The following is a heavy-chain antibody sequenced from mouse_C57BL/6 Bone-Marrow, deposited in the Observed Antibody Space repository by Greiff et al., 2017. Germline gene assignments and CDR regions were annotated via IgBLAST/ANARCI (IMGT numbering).Heavy chain of an antibody. V-gene: IGHV1-9*01. CDR3: ARRGPYYGSSFGYFDV. CDR2: ILPGSGST. CDR1: GYTFTGYW. J-gene: IGHJ1*03. D-gene: IGHD1-1*01. Sequence: QVQLQQSGAELMKPGASVRLSCKATGYTFTGYWIEWVKQRPGPGLEWIGEILPGSGSTNYNEKFKGKATFTADTSSNTAYMQLSSLTTEDSAIYYCARRGPYYGSSFGYFDVWGTGTTVTVSS.